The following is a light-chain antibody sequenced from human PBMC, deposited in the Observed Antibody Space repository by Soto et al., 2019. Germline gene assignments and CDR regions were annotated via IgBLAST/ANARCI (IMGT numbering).Light chain of an antibody. CDR2: EVS. CDR1: SSDIGAYNY. CDR3: FSFTTDWTHV. Sequence: QSVLTQPASVSGSPGQSNTISCTGSSSDIGAYNYVSWFQQYPGKAPKLIISEVSNRPSGVSNRFSGSKSGTAASLTISGLQTEDEADYFCFSFTTDWTHVFGTGTKLTVL. J-gene: IGLJ1*01. V-gene: IGLV2-14*01.